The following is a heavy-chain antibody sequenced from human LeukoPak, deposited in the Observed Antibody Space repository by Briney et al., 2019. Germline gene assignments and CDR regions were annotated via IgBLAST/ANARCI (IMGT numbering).Heavy chain of an antibody. CDR1: GYSFTTYW. CDR2: IYPADSTA. Sequence: GESLKISCKASGYSFTTYWIGWVRQMPGKGLEWMGIIYPADSTAHYSPSFQGQVTISVDKSINTAYLQWSSLKASDTAMYYCARRWGRGGPFGYWGQGALVTVSS. D-gene: IGHD1-26*01. CDR3: ARRWGRGGPFGY. V-gene: IGHV5-51*01. J-gene: IGHJ4*02.